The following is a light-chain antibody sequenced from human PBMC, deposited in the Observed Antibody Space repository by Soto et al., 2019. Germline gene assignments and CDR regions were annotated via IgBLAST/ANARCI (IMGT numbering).Light chain of an antibody. CDR2: GNN. J-gene: IGLJ3*02. CDR3: HSYDSSLSGSV. Sequence: QSVLTQPPSVSGSPGQRVTISCTGSSSNIGAGYDVHWYQQLPGTAPKLLIYGNNNRPSGVPDRFSGSKSGTSASLAITGVQAEEEADYYCHSYDSSLSGSVFGGGTKLTVL. V-gene: IGLV1-40*01. CDR1: SSNIGAGYD.